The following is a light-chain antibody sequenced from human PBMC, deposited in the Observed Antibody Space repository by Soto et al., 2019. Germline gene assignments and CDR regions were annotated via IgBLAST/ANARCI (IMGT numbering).Light chain of an antibody. Sequence: QSVLTQHASVSGSPGQSITISCTGTSSDVGGYNYVSWYQQLPGKAPKLMIYDVSDRPSGVSNRFSGSKSGNTASLTISGLQAEDEADYYCSSYTSSSLYVFGTGTKVTVL. CDR1: SSDVGGYNY. CDR2: DVS. CDR3: SSYTSSSLYV. J-gene: IGLJ1*01. V-gene: IGLV2-14*01.